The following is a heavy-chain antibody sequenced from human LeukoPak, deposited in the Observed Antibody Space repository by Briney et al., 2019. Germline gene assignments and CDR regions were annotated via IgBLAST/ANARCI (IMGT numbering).Heavy chain of an antibody. CDR1: GYTFTGYY. J-gene: IGHJ5*02. V-gene: IGHV1-2*02. CDR2: INPNSGGT. Sequence: ASVKASCKASGYTFTGYYMHWVRQAPGQGLEWMGWINPNSGGTNYAQKFQGRVTMTRDTSISTAYMELSRLRSDDTAVYYCAREVMEWLNWFDPWGQGTLVTVSS. D-gene: IGHD3-3*01. CDR3: AREVMEWLNWFDP.